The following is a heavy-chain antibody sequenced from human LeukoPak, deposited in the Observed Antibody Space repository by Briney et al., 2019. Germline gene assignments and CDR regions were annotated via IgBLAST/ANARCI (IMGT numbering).Heavy chain of an antibody. CDR1: GGTFSSYA. V-gene: IGHV1-69*13. CDR2: IIPIFGTA. Sequence: ASVKVSCKASGGTFSSYAISWVRQAPGQGLEWMGGIIPIFGTANYAQKFQGRVTITADESTSTAYMELSSLRSGDTAVYYCARVGYCSGGSCYHNWFDPWGLGTLVTVSS. D-gene: IGHD2-15*01. J-gene: IGHJ5*02. CDR3: ARVGYCSGGSCYHNWFDP.